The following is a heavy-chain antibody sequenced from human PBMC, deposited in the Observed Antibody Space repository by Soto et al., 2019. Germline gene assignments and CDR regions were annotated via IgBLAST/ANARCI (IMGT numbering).Heavy chain of an antibody. CDR3: AKDRWEGSSFSPSVP. CDR2: ISGSGGST. D-gene: IGHD6-6*01. V-gene: IGHV3-23*01. J-gene: IGHJ5*02. Sequence: GGSLRLSCAASGFTFSSYAMSWVRQAPGKGLEWVSAISGSGGSTYYADSVKGRFTISRDNSKNTLYLQMNSLRAEDTTVYYCAKDRWEGSSFSPSVPWGQGTLVTVSS. CDR1: GFTFSSYA.